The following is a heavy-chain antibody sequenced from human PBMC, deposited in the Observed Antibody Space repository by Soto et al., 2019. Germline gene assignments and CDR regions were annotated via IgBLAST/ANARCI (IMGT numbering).Heavy chain of an antibody. Sequence: SETLSLTCAVSGGAISSSNWWTWVRQPPGKGLEWIGEIYHTGSTNYNPSLKSRVTISLDKSQNQFSLKLSSVTAADTAVYYCARLYGLDAFDIWGQGTMVTVSS. D-gene: IGHD3-16*02. CDR3: ARLYGLDAFDI. CDR1: GGAISSSNW. J-gene: IGHJ3*02. V-gene: IGHV4-4*02. CDR2: IYHTGST.